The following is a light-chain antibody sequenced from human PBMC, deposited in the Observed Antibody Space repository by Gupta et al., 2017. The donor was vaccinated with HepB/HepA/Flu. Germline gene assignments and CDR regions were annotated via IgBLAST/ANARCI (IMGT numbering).Light chain of an antibody. V-gene: IGLV2-14*03. CDR3: GSYSKNTIYV. CDR1: SSDVGGYTW. J-gene: IGLJ1*01. CDR2: DVS. Sequence: QSALTQPASGSGSPGQSITISCTGSSSDVGGYTWVSWYQQHPGKAPQVLIYDVSDRPSGVSDRFSGSRSGNTASLDISGLQAEDEAGYYCGSYSKNTIYVFGTGTKVTVL.